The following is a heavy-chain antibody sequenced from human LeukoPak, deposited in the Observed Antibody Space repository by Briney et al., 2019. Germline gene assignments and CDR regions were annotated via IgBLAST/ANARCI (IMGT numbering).Heavy chain of an antibody. CDR2: ISISSNYI. CDR1: GFTFSRYS. J-gene: IGHJ3*02. V-gene: IGHV3-21*01. D-gene: IGHD3-3*01. Sequence: GGSLRLSCAASGFTFSRYSMNWVRQAPGKGLEWVSSISISSNYIYYADSVKGRFTISRDNAKNSLYLQMNSLRAEDTAVYYCARGSRFGVVGRDAFDIWGQGTLVTVSS. CDR3: ARGSRFGVVGRDAFDI.